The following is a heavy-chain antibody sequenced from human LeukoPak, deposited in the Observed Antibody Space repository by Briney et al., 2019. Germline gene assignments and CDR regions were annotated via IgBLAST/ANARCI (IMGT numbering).Heavy chain of an antibody. CDR1: GGSISSYY. CDR3: ARAVYGDYLANAFDI. Sequence: SETLSLTCTVSGGSISSYYWSWIRQPPGKGLEWIGYIYYSGSTNYNPSLKSRVTISVDTSKDQFSLKLSSVTAADTAVYYCARAVYGDYLANAFDIWGQGTMVTVSS. J-gene: IGHJ3*02. D-gene: IGHD4-17*01. CDR2: IYYSGST. V-gene: IGHV4-59*01.